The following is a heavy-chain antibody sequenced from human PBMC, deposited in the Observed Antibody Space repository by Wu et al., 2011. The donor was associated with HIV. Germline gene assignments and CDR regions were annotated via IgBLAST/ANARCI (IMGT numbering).Heavy chain of an antibody. Sequence: EVQLVQSGAEVKKPGATVKISCKVSGYTFTDYYMHWVQQAPGKGLDWMGLVDPEDGGTIYAERFQGRVTMTADTSTDTAYVELSSLRSDDTAVYYCARDPPGNPYYFDYWGQGTLVTVSS. CDR1: GYTFTDYY. V-gene: IGHV1-69-2*01. J-gene: IGHJ4*02. CDR3: ARDPPGNPYYFDY. CDR2: VDPEDGGT.